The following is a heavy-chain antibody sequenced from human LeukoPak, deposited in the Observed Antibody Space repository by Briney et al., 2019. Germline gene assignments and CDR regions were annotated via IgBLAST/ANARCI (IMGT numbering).Heavy chain of an antibody. CDR3: ARDVVAAPGTWDY. CDR2: VSYSGST. J-gene: IGHJ4*02. Sequence: SETLSLTCSVSGGSISGSYWNWIRQPPGKGLEWIGYVSYSGSTNYNPSLKSRVTISVDTSKNQFSLKLSSVTAADTAVYYCARDVVAAPGTWDYWGQGTLVTVSS. D-gene: IGHD6-13*01. V-gene: IGHV4-59*01. CDR1: GGSISGSY.